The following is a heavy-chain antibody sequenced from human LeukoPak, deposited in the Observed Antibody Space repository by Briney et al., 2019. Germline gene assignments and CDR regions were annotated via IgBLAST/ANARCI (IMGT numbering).Heavy chain of an antibody. CDR1: GFTFSSHW. CDR2: IKKDVGEK. CDR3: AKGRDEGMDY. J-gene: IGHJ4*02. Sequence: GGSLRLSCAASGFTFSSHWMTWIRQAPGKGLEWVASIKKDVGEKFYVDSVKGRFTISRDNAKNSLYLHMNSLRAEDTAVYYCAKGRDEGMDYWGQGTLVTVSS. V-gene: IGHV3-7*01.